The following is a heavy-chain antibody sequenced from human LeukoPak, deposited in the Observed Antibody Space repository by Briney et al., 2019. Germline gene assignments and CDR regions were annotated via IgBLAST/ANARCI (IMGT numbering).Heavy chain of an antibody. J-gene: IGHJ5*02. CDR1: GGTFSSYA. V-gene: IGHV1-69*13. CDR3: AGGGSRSWLHWFDP. Sequence: ASVKVSCKASGGTFSSYAISWVRQAPGQGLEWMGGIIPIFGTANYAQKFQSRVTITADESTSTAYMELSSLRSEDTAVYYCAGGGSRSWLHWFDPWGQGTLVTVSS. D-gene: IGHD1-26*01. CDR2: IIPIFGTA.